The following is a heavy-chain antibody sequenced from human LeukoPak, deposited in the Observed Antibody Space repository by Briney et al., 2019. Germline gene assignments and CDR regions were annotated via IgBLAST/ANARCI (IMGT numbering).Heavy chain of an antibody. D-gene: IGHD3-10*01. Sequence: PGGSLRLSCVVSGFTLSSYAMSWVRQAPGKGLEWVAATSSSDSGKYHADSVKGRFTISRDNSKNTLYLQMNSLRAEDTAVYYCAKEGGDYYGSGSPDYWGQGTLVTVSS. CDR3: AKEGGDYYGSGSPDY. CDR1: GFTLSSYA. J-gene: IGHJ4*02. CDR2: TSSSDSGK. V-gene: IGHV3-23*01.